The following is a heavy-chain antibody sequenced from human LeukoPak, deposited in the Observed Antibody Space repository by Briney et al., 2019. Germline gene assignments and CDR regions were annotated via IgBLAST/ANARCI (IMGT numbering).Heavy chain of an antibody. Sequence: SETLSLTCTVSGVSISSSSYYWGWIRQPPGKGLEWIGSIYYSGSTYYNPSLKSRVTISVDTSKNQFSLKLSSVTAADTAVYYCARQSSSRHFDYWGQGTLVTVSS. D-gene: IGHD6-13*01. J-gene: IGHJ4*02. CDR3: ARQSSSRHFDY. V-gene: IGHV4-39*01. CDR1: GVSISSSSYY. CDR2: IYYSGST.